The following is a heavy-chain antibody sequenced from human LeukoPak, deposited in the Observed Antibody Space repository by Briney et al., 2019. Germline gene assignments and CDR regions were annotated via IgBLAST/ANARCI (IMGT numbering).Heavy chain of an antibody. CDR1: GFTFNDYW. CDR2: INTDGSRI. V-gene: IGHV3-74*01. D-gene: IGHD3-10*01. Sequence: GSLRLSCAASGFTFNDYWMHWVRQAPGQGLVWVSRINTDGSRIYYADSVKGRSTISRDNSKNTLYLQMNSLRADDTAIYYCAKGGITLVRGSFDYWGQGTLVTVSS. CDR3: AKGGITLVRGSFDY. J-gene: IGHJ4*02.